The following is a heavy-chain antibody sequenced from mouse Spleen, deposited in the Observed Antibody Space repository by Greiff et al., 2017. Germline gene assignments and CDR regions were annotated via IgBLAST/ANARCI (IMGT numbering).Heavy chain of an antibody. D-gene: IGHD2-14*01. V-gene: IGHV5-9-1*01. J-gene: IGHJ3*01. CDR2: ISSGGSYT. CDR3: ARDRYDREFAY. Sequence: EVMLVESGGGLVKPGGSLKLSCAASGFTFSSYAMSWVRQTPEKRLEWVATISSGGSYTYYPDSVKGRFTISRDNAKNTLYLQMSSLRSEDTAMYYCARDRYDREFAYWGQGTLVTVSA. CDR1: GFTFSSYA.